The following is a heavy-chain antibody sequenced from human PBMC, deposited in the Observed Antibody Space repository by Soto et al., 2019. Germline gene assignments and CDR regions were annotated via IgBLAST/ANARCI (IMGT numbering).Heavy chain of an antibody. J-gene: IGHJ2*01. CDR1: GGTFSSYA. CDR3: ARDLDHLWYFDL. Sequence: GASVKVSCKASGGTFSSYAISWVRQAPGQGLEWMGGIIPIFGTANYAQKFQGRVTITADESTSTAYMELSSLRSEDTAVYYCARDLDHLWYFDLWGRGTLVTVSS. CDR2: IIPIFGTA. V-gene: IGHV1-69*13.